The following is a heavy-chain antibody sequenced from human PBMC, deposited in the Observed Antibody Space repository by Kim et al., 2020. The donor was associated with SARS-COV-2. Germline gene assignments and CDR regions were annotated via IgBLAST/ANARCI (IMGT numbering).Heavy chain of an antibody. CDR3: ARGGFGELLYTFDY. D-gene: IGHD3-10*01. Sequence: ADSVKGRFTIYRDNSKNALYLQMNSLRAEDTAVYYCARGGFGELLYTFDYWGQGTLVTVSS. J-gene: IGHJ4*02. V-gene: IGHV3-30*01.